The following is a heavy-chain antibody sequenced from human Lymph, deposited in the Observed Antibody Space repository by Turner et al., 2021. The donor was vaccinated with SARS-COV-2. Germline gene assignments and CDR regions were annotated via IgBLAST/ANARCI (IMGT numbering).Heavy chain of an antibody. CDR3: ARDLGPLAFDI. CDR1: GFTVSSNY. V-gene: IGHV3-53*02. CDR2: IYIGGTT. Sequence: EVQLVETGGGLIQTGWSLRLSCAASGFTVSSNYMSWVRQAPGKGLEWVSVIYIGGTTYYADSVKGRFTISRDNSKNTLYLQMNSLRAEDTAVYYCARDLGPLAFDIWGQGTMVTVSS. J-gene: IGHJ3*02.